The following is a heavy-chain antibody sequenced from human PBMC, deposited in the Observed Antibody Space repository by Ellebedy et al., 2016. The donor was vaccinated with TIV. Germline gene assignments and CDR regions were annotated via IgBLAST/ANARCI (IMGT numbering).Heavy chain of an antibody. CDR1: GFTFSSYG. CDR2: ISYDGSNK. V-gene: IGHV3-30*03. D-gene: IGHD4-23*01. J-gene: IGHJ3*02. CDR3: ASDYGGNPDAFDI. Sequence: GESLKISCAASGFTFSSYGMHWVRQAPGKGLEWVAVISYDGSNKYYADSVKGRFTISRDNSKNTLYLQMNSLRAEDTAVYYCASDYGGNPDAFDIWGQGTMVTVSS.